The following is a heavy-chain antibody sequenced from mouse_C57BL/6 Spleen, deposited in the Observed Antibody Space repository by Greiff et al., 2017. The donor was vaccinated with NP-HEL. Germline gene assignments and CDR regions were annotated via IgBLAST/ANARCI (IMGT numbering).Heavy chain of an antibody. Sequence: VQLQQSGAELVKPGASVKLSCKASGYTFTEYSIHWVKQRPGQGLEWIGWIDPGSGSIKYNEKFKDKATLTADKSSSTVYMELSRLTSEDSAVYFCARPLYDYDYFDVWGTGTTVTVSS. CDR1: GYTFTEYS. J-gene: IGHJ1*03. V-gene: IGHV1-62-2*01. D-gene: IGHD2-4*01. CDR3: ARPLYDYDYFDV. CDR2: IDPGSGSI.